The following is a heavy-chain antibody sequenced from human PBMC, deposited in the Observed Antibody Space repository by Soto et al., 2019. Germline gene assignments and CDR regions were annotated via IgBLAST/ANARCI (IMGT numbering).Heavy chain of an antibody. CDR1: GFTFSLYS. Sequence: EVQLVESGGGLVKPGGSLRLSCAASGFTFSLYSMSWVREAPGKGLEWVSYISRSSTGIHYADSVKGRFTISRDDATNSMHLQMNSLRDGDTAVYYCARAVTWGLDVWCQGTTVSNSS. D-gene: IGHD3-10*01. J-gene: IGHJ6*02. CDR2: ISRSSTGI. CDR3: ARAVTWGLDV. V-gene: IGHV3-48*02.